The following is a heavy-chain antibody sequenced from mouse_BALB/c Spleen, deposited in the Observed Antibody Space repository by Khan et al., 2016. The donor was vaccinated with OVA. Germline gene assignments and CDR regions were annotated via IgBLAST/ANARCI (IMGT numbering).Heavy chain of an antibody. V-gene: IGHV1-4*01. CDR2: IIPSTDST. CDR3: AKEGAYYRSDGLFAY. J-gene: IGHJ3*01. Sequence: QIQLVQSGAELARPGASVKMSCKASGYTFTTYTIHWVKQRPGQGLEWIGYIIPSTDSTTYNPKFTDKATLTADKSSSTTYMQLSSLTFDDSAVYYCAKEGAYYRSDGLFAYWGQGTLVTVSA. CDR1: GYTFTTYT. D-gene: IGHD2-14*01.